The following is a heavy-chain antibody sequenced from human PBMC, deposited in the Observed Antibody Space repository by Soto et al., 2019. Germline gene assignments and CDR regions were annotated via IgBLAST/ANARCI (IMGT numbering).Heavy chain of an antibody. V-gene: IGHV4-31*03. CDR3: ARDFYYGSGSYYNRGDYYYGMDV. D-gene: IGHD3-10*01. CDR1: GGSISSGGYY. CDR2: IYYSGST. J-gene: IGHJ6*02. Sequence: PSETLSLTCTVSGGSISSGGYYWSWIRQHPGKGLEWIGYIYYSGSTYYNPSLKSRVTISVDTSKNQFSLKLSSVTAADTAVYYCARDFYYGSGSYYNRGDYYYGMDVWGQGTTVTVS.